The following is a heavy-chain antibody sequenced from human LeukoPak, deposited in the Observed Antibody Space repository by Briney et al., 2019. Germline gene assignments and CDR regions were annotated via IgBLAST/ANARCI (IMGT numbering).Heavy chain of an antibody. CDR3: ARATTVTTEFYY. CDR2: IYHSGST. Sequence: SETLSLTCTVSGYSISSGYYWGWIRQPPGKGREWIGSIYHSGSTYYNPSLKSRVTISVDTSKNQFSLKLSSVTAADTAVYYCARATTVTTEFYYWGQGTLVTVSS. D-gene: IGHD4-11*01. V-gene: IGHV4-38-2*02. CDR1: GYSISSGYY. J-gene: IGHJ4*02.